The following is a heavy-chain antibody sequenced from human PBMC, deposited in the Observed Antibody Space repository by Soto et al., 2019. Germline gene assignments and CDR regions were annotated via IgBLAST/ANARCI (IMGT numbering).Heavy chain of an antibody. CDR3: AKDLLHGTYYYGMDV. Sequence: EVQLLESGGGLVQPGGSLRLSCAASGFTFSSYAMSWVRQAPGNGLEWVSAISGSGGSTYYAYSVKGRFTISRDNSKNTLYLQMNSLRAEDTAVYYCAKDLLHGTYYYGMDVWGQGTTVTVSS. D-gene: IGHD6-13*01. CDR1: GFTFSSYA. V-gene: IGHV3-23*01. CDR2: ISGSGGST. J-gene: IGHJ6*02.